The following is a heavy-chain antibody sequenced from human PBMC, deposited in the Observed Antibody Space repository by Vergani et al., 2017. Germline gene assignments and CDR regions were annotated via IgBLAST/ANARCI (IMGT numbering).Heavy chain of an antibody. CDR3: ASDTHSGQRADR. CDR2: MYQSGST. Sequence: QVRLQESGPGLVKPSETLSLTCSVSGGSMSGYYWSWIRQPPGKELEWIGYMYQSGSTNYNPSLKTRVTISVDTSKNQFSLTLTSVTAADTAVYYCASDTHSGQRADRWGQGILVTVTS. D-gene: IGHD6-19*01. CDR1: GGSMSGYY. J-gene: IGHJ5*02. V-gene: IGHV4-59*01.